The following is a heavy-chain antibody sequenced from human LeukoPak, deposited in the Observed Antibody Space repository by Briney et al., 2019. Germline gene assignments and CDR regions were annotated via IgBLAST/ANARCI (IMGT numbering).Heavy chain of an antibody. D-gene: IGHD1-26*01. CDR2: IIPILGIA. V-gene: IGHV1-69*04. Sequence: SVKVSCKASGYTFTSYAISWVRQAPGQGLEWMGRIIPILGIANYAQKFQGRVTITADKSTSTAYMELSSLRSEDTAVYYCASHESVGATTPNDYWGQGTLVTVSS. CDR3: ASHESVGATTPNDY. J-gene: IGHJ4*02. CDR1: GYTFTSYA.